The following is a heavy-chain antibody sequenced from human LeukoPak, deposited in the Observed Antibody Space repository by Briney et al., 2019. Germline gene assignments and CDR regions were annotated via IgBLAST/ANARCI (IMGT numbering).Heavy chain of an antibody. Sequence: PSETLSLTCTVSGGSISSYYWNWIRQPPGKGLEWIGYIYYSGSTNYNPSLKSRVTTLVDTSKNQFSLRLSSVTAADTAVYYCAREYSSSSGRRAFDFWSQGTMVTVSS. CDR2: IYYSGST. CDR3: AREYSSSSGRRAFDF. CDR1: GGSISSYY. D-gene: IGHD6-6*01. J-gene: IGHJ3*01. V-gene: IGHV4-59*08.